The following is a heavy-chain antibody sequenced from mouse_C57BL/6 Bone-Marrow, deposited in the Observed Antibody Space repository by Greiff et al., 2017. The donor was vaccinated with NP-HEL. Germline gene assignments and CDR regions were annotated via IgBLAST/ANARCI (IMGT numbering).Heavy chain of an antibody. CDR1: GFTFSNYW. CDR2: IRLKSDNYAT. J-gene: IGHJ2*01. Sequence: EVKLVESGGGLVQPGGSMKLSCVASGFTFSNYWMNWVRQSPEKGLEWVAQIRLKSDNYATHYAESVKGRFTISRDDSKSSVYLQMNNLRAEDTGIYYCTATFYYGSSSLDYWGQGTTLTVSS. CDR3: TATFYYGSSSLDY. V-gene: IGHV6-3*01. D-gene: IGHD1-1*01.